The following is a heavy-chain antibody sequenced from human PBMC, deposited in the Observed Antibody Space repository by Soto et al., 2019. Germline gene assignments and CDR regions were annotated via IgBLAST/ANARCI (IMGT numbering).Heavy chain of an antibody. D-gene: IGHD5-18*01. CDR3: ARQSSYRLFGMDV. J-gene: IGHJ6*02. CDR1: GYSFTSYW. V-gene: IGHV5-51*01. CDR2: IYPGDSDT. Sequence: GDSLKLSCQGSGYSFTSYWIGWVRPMPGKGLEWMGIIYPGDSDTRYSPSFQGQVTISADKSISTAYLQWSSLKASDTAMYYCARQSSYRLFGMDVWGQGTTVTVSS.